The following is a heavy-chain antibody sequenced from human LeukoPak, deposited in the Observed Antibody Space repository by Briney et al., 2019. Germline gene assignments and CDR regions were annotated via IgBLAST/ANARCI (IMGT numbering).Heavy chain of an antibody. D-gene: IGHD5-12*01. CDR3: AKGVDIVATIPSYFDY. CDR1: GFTFSSYS. V-gene: IGHV3-21*04. Sequence: PGGSLRLSCAASGFTFSSYSMTWVRQAPGKGLEWVSSISSSSSYIYYADSVKGRFTISRDNAKNSLYLQMNSLRAEDTALYYCAKGVDIVATIPSYFDYWGQGTLVTVSS. CDR2: ISSSSSYI. J-gene: IGHJ4*02.